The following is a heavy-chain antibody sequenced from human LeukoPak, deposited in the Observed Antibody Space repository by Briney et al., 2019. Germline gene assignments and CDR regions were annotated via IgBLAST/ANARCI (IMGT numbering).Heavy chain of an antibody. Sequence: PSETLSLTCTVSGGSITSNSYYWGWIRQPPGKGLEWIGSITYSGSTYYNPSLKRRVTISIDTSKNQFSLKLSSVTAADTAVYYCARERREQLLPPYTRSATYFDYWGQGTLVTVSS. D-gene: IGHD2-2*01. V-gene: IGHV4-39*07. CDR1: GGSITSNSYY. CDR3: ARERREQLLPPYTRSATYFDY. J-gene: IGHJ4*02. CDR2: ITYSGST.